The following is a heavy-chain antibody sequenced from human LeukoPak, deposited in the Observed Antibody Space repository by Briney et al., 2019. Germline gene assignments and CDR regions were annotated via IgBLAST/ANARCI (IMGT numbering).Heavy chain of an antibody. Sequence: GGSLRLSCAASGFTFSSYGMHWVRQAPGKGLEWVAVISYDGSNKYYADSVKGRFTISRDNSKNTLYLQMNSLRAEDTAVYYCAKDPPSIVVVPAAVFDYWGQGALVTVSS. CDR1: GFTFSSYG. V-gene: IGHV3-30*18. CDR2: ISYDGSNK. CDR3: AKDPPSIVVVPAAVFDY. J-gene: IGHJ4*02. D-gene: IGHD2-2*01.